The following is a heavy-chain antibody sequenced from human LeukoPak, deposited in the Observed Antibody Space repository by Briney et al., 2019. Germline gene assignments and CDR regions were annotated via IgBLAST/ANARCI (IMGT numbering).Heavy chain of an antibody. CDR3: AKDSNYYDNSGYYYPLNFFGY. CDR2: ISDSGGST. CDR1: GFTFSSYA. D-gene: IGHD3-22*01. V-gene: IGHV3-23*01. J-gene: IGHJ4*02. Sequence: PGGSLRLSCAASGFTFSSYAMSWVRQAPGKGLEWVSDISDSGGSTYYADSVKGRFTISRDNSKNTLYLQMNSLRAEDTAVYYCAKDSNYYDNSGYYYPLNFFGYWGQGILVTVSS.